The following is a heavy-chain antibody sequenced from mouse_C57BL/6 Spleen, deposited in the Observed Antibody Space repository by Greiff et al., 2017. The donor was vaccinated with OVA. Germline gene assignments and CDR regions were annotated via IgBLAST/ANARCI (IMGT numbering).Heavy chain of an antibody. CDR3: ARKKVVAPTY. Sequence: QVHVKQPGAELVKPGASVKMSCKASGYTFTSYWITWVKQRPGQGLEWIGDIYPGSGSTNYNEKFKSKATLTVDTSSSTAYMQLSSLTSEDSAVYYCARKKVVAPTYWGQGTTLTVSS. CDR2: IYPGSGST. J-gene: IGHJ2*01. V-gene: IGHV1-55*01. D-gene: IGHD1-1*01. CDR1: GYTFTSYW.